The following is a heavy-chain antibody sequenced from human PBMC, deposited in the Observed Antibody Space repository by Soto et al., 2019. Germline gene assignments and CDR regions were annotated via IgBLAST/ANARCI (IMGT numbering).Heavy chain of an antibody. CDR1: GYTFTAYW. D-gene: IGHD6-25*01. CDR2: IYPGDSDT. J-gene: IGHJ3*02. V-gene: IGHV5-51*01. Sequence: GESLKISCKGSGYTFTAYWIGWVRQMPGKGLEWMGIIYPGDSDTRYSPSFQGQVTISADKSISTAYLQWSSLKASDTAMFYCARGGYSGNSKDPFYIWGPGTRVTVSS. CDR3: ARGGYSGNSKDPFYI.